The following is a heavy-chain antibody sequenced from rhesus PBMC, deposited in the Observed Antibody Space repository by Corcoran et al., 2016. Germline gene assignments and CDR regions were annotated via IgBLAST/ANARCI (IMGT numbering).Heavy chain of an antibody. CDR3: ARCDSNRFDY. CDR2: IYGGSASN. CDR1: GYSISSGYG. Sequence: QVQLQESGPGLVKPSETLSLTCAVSGYSISSGYGWGWIPQPPGKGLVWIGQIYGGSASNYYNPSLQSRVTVSKDASKNQVSLKLSSVTAADTAVYYCARCDSNRFDYWGQGVLVTVSS. D-gene: IGHD4-23*01. V-gene: IGHV4-127*01. J-gene: IGHJ4*01.